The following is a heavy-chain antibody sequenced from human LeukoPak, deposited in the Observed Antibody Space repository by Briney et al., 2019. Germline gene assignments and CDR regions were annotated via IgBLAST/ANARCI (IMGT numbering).Heavy chain of an antibody. Sequence: SETLSLTCTVSGGSISSYYWSWIRQPAGKGLERIGRIYTSGSTNYNPSLKSRVTISVDTSKNQFSLKLSSVTAADTAVYYCARHRLWFGEYDYWGQGTLVTVSS. CDR2: IYTSGST. V-gene: IGHV4-4*07. D-gene: IGHD3-10*01. CDR1: GGSISSYY. CDR3: ARHRLWFGEYDY. J-gene: IGHJ4*02.